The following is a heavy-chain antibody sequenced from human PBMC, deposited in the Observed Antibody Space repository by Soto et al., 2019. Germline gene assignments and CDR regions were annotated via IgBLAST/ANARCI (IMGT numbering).Heavy chain of an antibody. CDR3: SRGPRNLDY. J-gene: IGHJ4*02. V-gene: IGHV3-11*05. CDR2: ISGSSTDT. CDR1: GFSFSNNY. Sequence: GSLRLSCAASGFSFSNNYMSWIRQAPGKGLESLSYISGSSTDTSYADSVKGRFTISRDNAKNTLYLQMNSLRAEDTAVYYCSRGPRNLDYWGQGA.